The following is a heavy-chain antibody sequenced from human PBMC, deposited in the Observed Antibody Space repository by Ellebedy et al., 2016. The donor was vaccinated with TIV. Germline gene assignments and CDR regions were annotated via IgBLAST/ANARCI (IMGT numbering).Heavy chain of an antibody. V-gene: IGHV4-39*01. Sequence: MPSETLSLTCTVSGDSISSSSYYWGWIRQPPGKGLEWIGSISYTWSTYYNPSLKSRVTISGDTSKNHFSLKLSSVTAADTVVYFCARHFSSGWDWFDPWGQGTPVTVSS. CDR1: GDSISSSSYY. D-gene: IGHD6-19*01. CDR3: ARHFSSGWDWFDP. J-gene: IGHJ5*02. CDR2: ISYTWST.